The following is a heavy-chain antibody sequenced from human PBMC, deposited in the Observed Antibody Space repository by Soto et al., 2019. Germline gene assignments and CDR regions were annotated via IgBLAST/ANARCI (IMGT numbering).Heavy chain of an antibody. CDR1: GFIFSTYS. V-gene: IGHV3-48*02. D-gene: IGHD3-3*01. Sequence: GGSLRLSCAASGFIFSTYSMNWVRQAPGKGLEWVSYISGSSGAIYYADSVKGRFTISRDKGKNSLYLEMNSLRDEDTAVYYCVRARGEIFGYFHYGMEVWRRGTTVTVSS. CDR3: VRARGEIFGYFHYGMEV. J-gene: IGHJ6*01. CDR2: ISGSSGAI.